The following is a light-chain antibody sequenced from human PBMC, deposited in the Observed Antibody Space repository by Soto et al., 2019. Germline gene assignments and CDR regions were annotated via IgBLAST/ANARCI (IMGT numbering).Light chain of an antibody. Sequence: QSVLTQPASVSGPPGQSITISCTGASSDVGGYNYVSWYQHHPGKAPKLMIFDVSNRPSGVSNRFSGSKSGNTASLTISGLQPEDEADYYCCSYAGSYSYVFGTGTKVTVL. CDR3: CSYAGSYSYV. CDR1: SSDVGGYNY. CDR2: DVS. J-gene: IGLJ1*01. V-gene: IGLV2-14*03.